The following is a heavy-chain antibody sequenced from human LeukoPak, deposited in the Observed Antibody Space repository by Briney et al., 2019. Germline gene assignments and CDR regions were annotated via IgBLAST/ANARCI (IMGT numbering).Heavy chain of an antibody. V-gene: IGHV4-59*01. D-gene: IGHD5-24*01. Sequence: SETLSLTCTVSGGSISGYYWSWIRQPPGKGLEWIGYIYYSGSTNYNPSLKSRVTISVDTSKNQFSLKLSSVTAADTAVYYCARVEMATGLFDYWGQGTLVTVSS. CDR2: IYYSGST. CDR1: GGSISGYY. J-gene: IGHJ4*02. CDR3: ARVEMATGLFDY.